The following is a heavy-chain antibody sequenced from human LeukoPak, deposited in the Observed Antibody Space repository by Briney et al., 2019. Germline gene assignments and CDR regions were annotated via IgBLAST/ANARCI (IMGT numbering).Heavy chain of an antibody. J-gene: IGHJ4*02. D-gene: IGHD2-2*03. CDR1: FYSTSSGYS. V-gene: IGHV4-38-2*01. Sequence: KPSETLSLTCAVCFYSTSSGYSWGWIRQPPEQGLEWVGSISHSGHASYNPPLKNRRTTPVEAPENHLSLRFSSVTAADTAVYYCASRTDMWGGYSLYYFDYWGQGTLVTVSS. CDR2: ISHSGHA. CDR3: ASRTDMWGGYSLYYFDY.